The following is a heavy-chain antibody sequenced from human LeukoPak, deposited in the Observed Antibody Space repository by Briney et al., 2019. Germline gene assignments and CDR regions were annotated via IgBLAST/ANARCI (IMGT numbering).Heavy chain of an antibody. CDR1: GFTFSNYA. D-gene: IGHD4-11*01. Sequence: GGSLRLSCAASGFTFSNYAMEWVRQAPGKGLEWVAHISYDGKHKYYADSMKGRFTISRDNSKNTLYLQMNSLRAEDTAVYYCAREDDDSNGIDVWGHGTTVTVSS. V-gene: IGHV3-30*04. CDR3: AREDDDSNGIDV. J-gene: IGHJ6*02. CDR2: ISYDGKHK.